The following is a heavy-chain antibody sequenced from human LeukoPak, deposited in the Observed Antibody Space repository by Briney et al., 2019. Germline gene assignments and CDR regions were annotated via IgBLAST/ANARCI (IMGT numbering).Heavy chain of an antibody. CDR1: GLSVSNNY. J-gene: IGHJ4*02. V-gene: IGHV3-53*01. D-gene: IGHD5-18*01. Sequence: GGSLRLSCVASGLSVSNNYMYWVRQAPGEGLEWVSALYIGGNTYYVDSVRGRFTISRDNSKNTLYLQMNSLRAEDTAIYYCMAAAGYNYGQCWGQGTLVTVSS. CDR2: LYIGGNT. CDR3: MAAAGYNYGQC.